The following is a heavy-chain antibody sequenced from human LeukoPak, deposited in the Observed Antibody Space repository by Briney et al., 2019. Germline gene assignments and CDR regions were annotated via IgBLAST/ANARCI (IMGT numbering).Heavy chain of an antibody. Sequence: ASVKVSCKASGGTFGSYAISWVRQAPGQGLEWMGRIIPILGIANYAQKFQGRVTITADKSTSTAYMELSSLRSEDTAVYYCARINIAAGDVDYWGQGTLVTVSS. CDR2: IIPILGIA. CDR1: GGTFGSYA. CDR3: ARINIAAGDVDY. D-gene: IGHD6-13*01. J-gene: IGHJ4*02. V-gene: IGHV1-69*04.